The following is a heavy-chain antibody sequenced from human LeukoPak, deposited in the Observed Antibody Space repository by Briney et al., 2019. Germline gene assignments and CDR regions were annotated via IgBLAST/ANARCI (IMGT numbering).Heavy chain of an antibody. Sequence: LVKVSCKASGGTFSSYAISWVRQAPGQGLEWMGGIIPMFGTAHYAQKFQGRVTITTDESTSTAYMELSSLRSEDTAVYYCARDLGMRGYYYMDVWGKGTTVTVSS. V-gene: IGHV1-69*05. J-gene: IGHJ6*03. CDR2: IIPMFGTA. CDR1: GGTFSSYA. CDR3: ARDLGMRGYYYMDV.